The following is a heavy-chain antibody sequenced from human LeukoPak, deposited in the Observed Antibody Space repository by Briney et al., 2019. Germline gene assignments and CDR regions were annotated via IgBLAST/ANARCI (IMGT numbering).Heavy chain of an antibody. D-gene: IGHD1-26*01. V-gene: IGHV3-48*01. J-gene: IGHJ3*02. CDR2: ISSSSSTI. Sequence: GGSLRLSCAAYGFTFSSYSMNWVRQAPGKGLEWVSYISSSSSTIYYADSVKGRFTISRDNSKNTLYLQMNSLRAEDTAVYYCAKDRLIVGATANAFDIWGQGTMVTVSS. CDR1: GFTFSSYS. CDR3: AKDRLIVGATANAFDI.